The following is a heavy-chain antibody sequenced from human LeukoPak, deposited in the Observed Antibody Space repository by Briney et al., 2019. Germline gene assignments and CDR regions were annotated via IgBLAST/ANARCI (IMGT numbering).Heavy chain of an antibody. D-gene: IGHD2-15*01. CDR3: ARGGYCSGETCYSFFAFDI. V-gene: IGHV3-66*01. J-gene: IGHJ3*02. CDR2: IYSGGST. CDR1: GFTVSSNY. Sequence: PGRSPRLSCAASGFTVSSNYMNWVRQAPGKGLEWVSVIYSGGSTYYADSVKGRVTISRDNSKNTLYLQMNSLRAEDTAVYYCARGGYCSGETCYSFFAFDIWGQGTMVTVSS.